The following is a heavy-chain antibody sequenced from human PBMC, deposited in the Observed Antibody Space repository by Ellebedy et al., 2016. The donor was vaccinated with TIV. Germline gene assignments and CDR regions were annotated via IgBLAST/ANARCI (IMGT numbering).Heavy chain of an antibody. CDR2: TSYDGTNK. D-gene: IGHD3-10*01. V-gene: IGHV3-30-3*01. CDR3: ARDGEFAPGGLES. CDR1: GFIFSDFN. Sequence: PGGSLRLSCAASGFIFSDFNMHWFRQAPGKGLEWVARTSYDGTNKYYVDSVQGRATISKDNSKNILHLQMNRLRSDDTAVYYCARDGEFAPGGLESWGQGTLVIVSS. J-gene: IGHJ5*02.